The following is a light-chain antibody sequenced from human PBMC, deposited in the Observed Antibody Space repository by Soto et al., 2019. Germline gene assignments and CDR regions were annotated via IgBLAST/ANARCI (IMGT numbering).Light chain of an antibody. CDR1: QRVASY. CDR3: QQRSNWPPIT. Sequence: LTLSSATLSLCPGEGATLSCRASQRVASYLAWYQQRPGQAPRLLFSDASNRATGIPARFSGSGSGTDFTLTISSLEPEDFAVYYCQQRSNWPPITFGQGTLLEIK. V-gene: IGKV3-11*01. J-gene: IGKJ5*01. CDR2: DAS.